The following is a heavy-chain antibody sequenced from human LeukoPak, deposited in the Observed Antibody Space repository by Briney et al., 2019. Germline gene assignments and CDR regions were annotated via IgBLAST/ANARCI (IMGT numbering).Heavy chain of an antibody. CDR3: AIHIVVVPAAKKKNWFDP. J-gene: IGHJ5*02. D-gene: IGHD2-2*01. CDR1: GGSISSGDYY. CDR2: INHSGST. Sequence: SQTLSLTCTVSGGSISSGDYYWSWIRQPPGKGLEWIGEINHSGSTNYNPSLKSRVTISVDTSKNQFSLKLSSVTAADTAVYYCAIHIVVVPAAKKKNWFDPWGQGTLVTVSS. V-gene: IGHV4-30-4*01.